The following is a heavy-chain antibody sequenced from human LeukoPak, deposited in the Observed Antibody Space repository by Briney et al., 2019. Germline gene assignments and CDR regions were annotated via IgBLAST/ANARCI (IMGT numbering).Heavy chain of an antibody. CDR3: ARSNYDILTGYSPPDY. V-gene: IGHV4-38-2*02. D-gene: IGHD3-9*01. CDR1: GYSISSGYY. CDR2: IYHSGST. J-gene: IGHJ4*02. Sequence: SETLSLTCTVSGYSISSGYYWGWIRQPPGKGLEWIGSIYHSGSTYYNPSLKSRVTISVDTSKNQFSLKLSSVTAADTAVYYCARSNYDILTGYSPPDYWGQGTQVTVSS.